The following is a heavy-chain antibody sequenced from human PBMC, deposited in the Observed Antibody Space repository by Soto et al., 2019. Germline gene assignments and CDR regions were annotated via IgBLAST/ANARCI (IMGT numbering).Heavy chain of an antibody. D-gene: IGHD3-10*01. CDR2: ISYDGSNK. J-gene: IGHJ6*02. CDR1: GFTFSSYG. Sequence: PGGSLRLSCAASGFTFSSYGMHWVRQAPGKGLEWVAVISYDGSNKYYADSVKGRFTISRDNSKNTLYLQMNSLRAEDTAVYYCAKDLGGLLWFGELFVGSNGMDVWGQGTTVNVSS. V-gene: IGHV3-30*18. CDR3: AKDLGGLLWFGELFVGSNGMDV.